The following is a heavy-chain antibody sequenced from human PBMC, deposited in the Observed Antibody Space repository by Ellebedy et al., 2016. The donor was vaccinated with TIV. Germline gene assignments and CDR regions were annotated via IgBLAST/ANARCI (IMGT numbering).Heavy chain of an antibody. V-gene: IGHV4-39*07. J-gene: IGHJ3*02. CDR2: IYYSGST. CDR1: GGSISSSSYY. Sequence: SETLSLTCTVSGGSISSSSYYWGWIRQPPGKGLEWIGSIYYSGSTYYNPSLKSRVTISVDTSKNQFSLKLSSVTAADTAVYYCARSRWVDAFDIWGQGTMVTVSS. CDR3: ARSRWVDAFDI. D-gene: IGHD3-16*01.